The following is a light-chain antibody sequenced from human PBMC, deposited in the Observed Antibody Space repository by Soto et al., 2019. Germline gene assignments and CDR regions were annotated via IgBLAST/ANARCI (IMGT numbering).Light chain of an antibody. CDR3: QHYGTSTPYT. J-gene: IGKJ2*01. CDR1: QSVTSYH. V-gene: IGKV3-20*01. CDR2: GAS. Sequence: EIVLTQSPGTLCLSPGERATLSCRASQSVTSYHLAWYQQKPGQPPRLLISGASNRATGIPHRFSGSGSGTDFPLTISGLEPEDFAVYFWQHYGTSTPYTFGQGTKLEIK.